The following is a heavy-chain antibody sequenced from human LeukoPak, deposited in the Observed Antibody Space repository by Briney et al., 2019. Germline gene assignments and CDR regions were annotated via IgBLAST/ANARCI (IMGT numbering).Heavy chain of an antibody. Sequence: GGSLRLSCAASGFTFSSYSMNWVRQAPGKGLEWVSSISSSSSYIYYADSVKGRFTISRDNAKNSLYLQMNSLRAEDTAVYYCARGSGVRGVRALGSWGQGTLVTVSS. V-gene: IGHV3-21*01. J-gene: IGHJ5*02. D-gene: IGHD3-10*01. CDR2: ISSSSSYI. CDR1: GFTFSSYS. CDR3: ARGSGVRGVRALGS.